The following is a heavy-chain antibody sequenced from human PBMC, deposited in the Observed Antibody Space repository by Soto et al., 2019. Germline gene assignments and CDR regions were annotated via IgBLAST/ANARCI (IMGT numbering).Heavy chain of an antibody. CDR1: GYTFTSYY. CDR2: INPSGGST. CDR3: ARAFGTILYYFDY. Sequence: ASVKVSCKAAGYTFTSYYMHWVRQAPGQGLEWMGIINPSGGSTSYAQKFQGRVTMTRDTSTSTVYMELSSLRSEDTAVYCCARAFGTILYYFDYWGQGTLVTVSS. V-gene: IGHV1-46*01. D-gene: IGHD1-1*01. J-gene: IGHJ4*02.